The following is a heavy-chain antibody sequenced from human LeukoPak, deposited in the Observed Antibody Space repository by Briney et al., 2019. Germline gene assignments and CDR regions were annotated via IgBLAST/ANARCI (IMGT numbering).Heavy chain of an antibody. CDR2: ISPYNGNT. Sequence: ASVKVSCKASGYTFTSYGFSWVRQAPEQGLEWMGWISPYNGNTNYAQKLQGRVTMTTDTSTSTAYMELRSLRSDDTAVYYCARAPRVGATRAFYYYGMDVWGQGTTVTVSS. CDR1: GYTFTSYG. J-gene: IGHJ6*02. D-gene: IGHD1-26*01. V-gene: IGHV1-18*01. CDR3: ARAPRVGATRAFYYYGMDV.